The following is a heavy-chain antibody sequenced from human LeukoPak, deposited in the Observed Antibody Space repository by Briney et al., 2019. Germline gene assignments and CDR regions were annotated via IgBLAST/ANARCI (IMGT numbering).Heavy chain of an antibody. J-gene: IGHJ4*02. CDR1: GFTFSSYS. D-gene: IGHD4-17*01. CDR2: ISSSSSYI. V-gene: IGHV3-21*03. Sequence: GGSLRLSCAASGFTFSSYSMNWVRQAPGKGLEWVSSISSSSSYIYYADSVKGRFTISRDNSKNTLFLQVDSLRTEDRAVYYCARNDYGDYYFDYWGQGTLVTVSS. CDR3: ARNDYGDYYFDY.